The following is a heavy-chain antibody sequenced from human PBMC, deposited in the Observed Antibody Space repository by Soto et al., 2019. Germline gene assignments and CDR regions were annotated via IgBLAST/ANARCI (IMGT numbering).Heavy chain of an antibody. V-gene: IGHV3-33*01. J-gene: IGHJ6*02. Sequence: QVQLVESGGGVVQPGRSLRLSCAASGFTFSSYGMHWVRQAPGKGLEWAAVIWYDGSNKYYADSVKGRFTISRDNSKNTLYLQMNSLRAEDTAVYYCARATYCGGDCYSWYYGMDVWGQGTTVTVSS. CDR1: GFTFSSYG. CDR3: ARATYCGGDCYSWYYGMDV. D-gene: IGHD2-21*02. CDR2: IWYDGSNK.